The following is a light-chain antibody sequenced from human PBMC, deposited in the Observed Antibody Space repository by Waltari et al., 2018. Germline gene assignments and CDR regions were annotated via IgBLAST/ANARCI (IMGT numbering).Light chain of an antibody. CDR1: QSVSRALRT. J-gene: IGKJ1*01. V-gene: IGKV3-20*01. CDR2: AAS. CDR3: QRYGTLPAT. Sequence: EIVLTQSPGTLSLSPGERATLSCRASQSVSRALRTLAWYQQKPGQAPRLLIYAASTRATGIPDRFSGSGSGTDFTLTISRLEPDDFAVYYCQRYGTLPATFGQWTKVEIK.